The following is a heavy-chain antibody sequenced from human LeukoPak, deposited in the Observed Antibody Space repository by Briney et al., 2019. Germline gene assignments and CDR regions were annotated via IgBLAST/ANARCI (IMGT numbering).Heavy chain of an antibody. CDR2: ISYDGSN. CDR3: ARGQRLRHIVVVPAATGWFDP. Sequence: PGGSLRLSCAASGFTFSSYVMYWVRQAPGKGLEWVAVISYDGSNYYADSVKGRFTISRDDSRNTLYLQMNSLGAEDTAVYYCARGQRLRHIVVVPAATGWFDPWGQGTLVTVSS. D-gene: IGHD2-2*01. J-gene: IGHJ5*02. CDR1: GFTFSSYV. V-gene: IGHV3-30-3*01.